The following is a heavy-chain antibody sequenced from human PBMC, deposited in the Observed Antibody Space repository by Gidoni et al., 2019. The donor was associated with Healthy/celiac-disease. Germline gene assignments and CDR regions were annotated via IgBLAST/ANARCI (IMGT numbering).Heavy chain of an antibody. CDR1: GFTVTSNY. D-gene: IGHD3-22*01. V-gene: IGHV3-53*01. Sequence: EVQLVESGGGLIHPGGSRRLSCAASGFTVTSNYMCWVRQAPGKGLEWVSVIYSGGSTYYADSVKDRFTISRDNSKNTLYLKMNSLRAEDTAVYYCARMVTYYYDSSGYYPWNAFDIWGQGTMVTVSS. CDR2: IYSGGST. J-gene: IGHJ3*02. CDR3: ARMVTYYYDSSGYYPWNAFDI.